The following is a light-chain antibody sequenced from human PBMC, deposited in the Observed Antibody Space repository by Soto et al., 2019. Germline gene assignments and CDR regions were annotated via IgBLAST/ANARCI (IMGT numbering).Light chain of an antibody. CDR2: AAS. CDR1: QSIGSW. J-gene: IGKJ1*01. V-gene: IGKV1-5*01. Sequence: DMHMTRSPSTRSASVLGIGATTVRASQSIGSWLAWYQQKPGKAPNLLIYAASSLQSGVPSRFSGSGSGTDFTLTISSLQRDDFAIYYCQQYNPYSRTFGQGTKVDIK. CDR3: QQYNPYSRT.